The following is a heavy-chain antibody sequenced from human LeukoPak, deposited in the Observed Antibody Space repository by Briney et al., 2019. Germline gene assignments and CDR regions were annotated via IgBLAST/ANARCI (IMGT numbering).Heavy chain of an antibody. D-gene: IGHD6-19*01. CDR3: AKDEGSGWFDY. Sequence: GGSLRLSCAASGFTFSSYGMHLVRQAPGKGLEWVAVISYDGSNKYYADSVKGRFTISRDNSKNTLYLQMNSLRAEDTAVYYCAKDEGSGWFDYWGQGTLVTVSS. CDR1: GFTFSSYG. V-gene: IGHV3-30*18. CDR2: ISYDGSNK. J-gene: IGHJ4*02.